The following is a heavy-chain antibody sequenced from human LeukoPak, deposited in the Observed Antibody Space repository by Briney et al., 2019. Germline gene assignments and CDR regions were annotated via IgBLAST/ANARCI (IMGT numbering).Heavy chain of an antibody. J-gene: IGHJ4*02. D-gene: IGHD6-6*01. Sequence: EASVKVSCKASGYTFTDYYMHWVRQAPGQGLEWMGWINPNSGGTNYAQKFQGRVTMTRDTSISTAYMELSRLRSDDTAVYYCARFDRSSFTTFDYWGQGTLVTVSS. CDR2: INPNSGGT. CDR1: GYTFTDYY. CDR3: ARFDRSSFTTFDY. V-gene: IGHV1-2*02.